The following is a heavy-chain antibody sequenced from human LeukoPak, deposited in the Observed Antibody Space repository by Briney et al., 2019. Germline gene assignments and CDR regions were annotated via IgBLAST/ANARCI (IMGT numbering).Heavy chain of an antibody. Sequence: GRSLRLSCAASGFTFRNYAMHWVRQAPGKGLEWVAIILYDGNNKDYADSVKGRFTISRDNSKNTLYLQMNSLRTEDTAVYYCAKISVEQALDYWGQGTRVTVSS. D-gene: IGHD1/OR15-1a*01. V-gene: IGHV3-30*18. CDR1: GFTFRNYA. J-gene: IGHJ4*02. CDR2: ILYDGNNK. CDR3: AKISVEQALDY.